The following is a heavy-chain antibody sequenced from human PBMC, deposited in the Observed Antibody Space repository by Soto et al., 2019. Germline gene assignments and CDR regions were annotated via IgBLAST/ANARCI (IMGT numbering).Heavy chain of an antibody. Sequence: ASVKVSCKASGYTFTSYPMHWVRQAPGQGLEWMGWINAGNGDTKYSQKFQGRVTITRDTSANTAYMELSSLRSEDTAVFYCARDWTHYDSSGPGDYWGQGTLVTVSS. V-gene: IGHV1-3*01. D-gene: IGHD3-22*01. CDR1: GYTFTSYP. CDR2: INAGNGDT. J-gene: IGHJ4*02. CDR3: ARDWTHYDSSGPGDY.